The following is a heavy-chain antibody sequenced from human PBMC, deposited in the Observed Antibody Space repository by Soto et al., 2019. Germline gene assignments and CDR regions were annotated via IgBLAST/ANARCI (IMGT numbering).Heavy chain of an antibody. CDR3: ARTWGDLDH. Sequence: QVQLVQSGAEVKKPGASVKVSCKASGYNFINYDINWVRQATGQGLEWMGWMNPKSGNTGSTQKFQDRVSMTRDTSISTAYMELVNLRSDDTAVYYCARTWGDLDHWGQATLITVSS. CDR2: MNPKSGNT. V-gene: IGHV1-8*01. CDR1: GYNFINYD. D-gene: IGHD3-16*01. J-gene: IGHJ5*02.